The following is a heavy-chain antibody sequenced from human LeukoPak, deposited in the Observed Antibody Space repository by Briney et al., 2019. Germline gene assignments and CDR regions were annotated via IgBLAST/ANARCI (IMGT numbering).Heavy chain of an antibody. CDR1: GFTFSSYA. CDR3: AKTVVVVPAADY. V-gene: IGHV3-23*01. D-gene: IGHD2-2*01. Sequence: GGSLRLSCAASGFTFSSYAMSWVRQARGKGLEWVSAISGSGGSTYYADSVKGRFTISRDNSKNTLYLQMNSLRAEDTAVYYCAKTVVVVPAADYWGQGTLVTVSS. CDR2: ISGSGGST. J-gene: IGHJ4*02.